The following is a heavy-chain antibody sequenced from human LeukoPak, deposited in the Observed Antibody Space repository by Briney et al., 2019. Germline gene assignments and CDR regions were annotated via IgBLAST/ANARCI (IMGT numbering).Heavy chain of an antibody. V-gene: IGHV3-7*04. CDR3: ARATQGYFDY. CDR1: GFNFNSCW. CDR2: IKQDGREK. Sequence: GGSLRLSCAASGFNFNSCWMSWVRQAPGKGLEWVAHIKQDGREKHYVDSVKGRFTISRDNAKNSLYLKMNSLRVEDTAVYYCARATQGYFDYWGQGALVTVSS. J-gene: IGHJ4*02.